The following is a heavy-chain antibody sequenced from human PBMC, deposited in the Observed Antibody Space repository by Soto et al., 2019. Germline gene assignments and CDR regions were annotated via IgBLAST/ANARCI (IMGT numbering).Heavy chain of an antibody. CDR1: GYTFTGYY. D-gene: IGHD3-9*01. J-gene: IGHJ6*02. Sequence: VASVKVSCKASGYTFTGYYMHWVRQARGQGLEWMGWINPNSGGTNYAQKFQGRVTMTRDTSISTAYMELSRLRSDDTAVYYCARDNAILNGSLYSGMGVWGQGTTATVSS. CDR3: ARDNAILNGSLYSGMGV. CDR2: INPNSGGT. V-gene: IGHV1-2*02.